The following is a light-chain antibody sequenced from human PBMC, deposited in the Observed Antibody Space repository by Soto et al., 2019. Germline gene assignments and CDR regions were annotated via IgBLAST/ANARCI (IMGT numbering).Light chain of an antibody. CDR1: NSDVGSHNF. V-gene: IGLV2-23*01. CDR3: CSLTNGATWV. J-gene: IGLJ3*02. CDR2: EAS. Sequence: QSVLTQPASVSGSPGQSITISCTGTNSDVGSHNFVSWYQQYPGKAPKLLIYEASKRPSGLSNRFSGSKSGNTASLTISGLQAEYEADYYCCSLTNGATWVFGGGTPLTVL.